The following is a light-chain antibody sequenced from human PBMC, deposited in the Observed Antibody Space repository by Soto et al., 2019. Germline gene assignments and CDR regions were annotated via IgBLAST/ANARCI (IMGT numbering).Light chain of an antibody. CDR2: DAS. Sequence: EIVLTQSPATLSLSPGERATLSCWASQSVNRYLVWYQQKPGQAPRLLMYDASKRATGIPARFSGSGSGTDFTLTISRLEPEDFAVYYCQQYHNSPRTFGQGTKVDIK. CDR3: QQYHNSPRT. CDR1: QSVNRY. J-gene: IGKJ1*01. V-gene: IGKV3-11*01.